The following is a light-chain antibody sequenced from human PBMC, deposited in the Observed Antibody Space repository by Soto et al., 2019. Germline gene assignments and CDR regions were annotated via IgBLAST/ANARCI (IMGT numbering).Light chain of an antibody. CDR1: PSNIGSNY. CDR2: SNN. CDR3: AAWEDSVNLWL. J-gene: IGLJ3*02. Sequence: QSVLTQPPSASGIPGQTVTISCSGSPSNIGSNYLYWYQQLPGTAPKLLIYSNNQRPSGVPDRFSGSKSGTSGSLAISGLRFESEADYYCAAWEDSVNLWLFGGGTKVTVL. V-gene: IGLV1-47*02.